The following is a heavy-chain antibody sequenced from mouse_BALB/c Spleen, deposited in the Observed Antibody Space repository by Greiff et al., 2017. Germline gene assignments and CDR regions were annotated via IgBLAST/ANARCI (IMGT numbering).Heavy chain of an antibody. CDR3: ARSRRGYAMDY. J-gene: IGHJ4*01. CDR2: ISSGSSTI. V-gene: IGHV5-17*02. CDR1: GFTFSSFG. Sequence: EVKLMESGGGLVQPGGSRKLSCAASGFTFSSFGMHWVRQAPEKGLEWVAYISSGSSTIYYADTVKGRFTISRDNPKNTLFLQMTSLRSEDTAMYYCARSRRGYAMDYWGQGTSVTVSS.